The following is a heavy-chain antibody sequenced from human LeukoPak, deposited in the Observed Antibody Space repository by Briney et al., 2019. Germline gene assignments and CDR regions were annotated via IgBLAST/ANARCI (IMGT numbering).Heavy chain of an antibody. CDR1: GFTFDDYA. CDR3: ARDLQKNWFGELYYGMDV. CDR2: ISWNSGSI. V-gene: IGHV3-9*03. J-gene: IGHJ6*02. D-gene: IGHD3-10*01. Sequence: GGSLRLSCAASGFTFDDYAMHWVRQAPGKGLEWVSGISWNSGSIGYADSVKGRFTISRDNAKNSLYLQMNSLRAEDMALYYCARDLQKNWFGELYYGMDVWGQGTTVTVSS.